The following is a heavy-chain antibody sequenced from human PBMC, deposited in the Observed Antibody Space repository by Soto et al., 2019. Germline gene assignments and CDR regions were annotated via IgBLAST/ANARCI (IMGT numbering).Heavy chain of an antibody. CDR1: GYTFTSYG. CDR3: ARLRGFYDSCGYRLDY. CDR2: ISAYNGNT. D-gene: IGHD3-22*01. V-gene: IGHV1-18*01. Sequence: QVQLVQSGAEVKKPGASVKVSCKASGYTFTSYGISWVRQAPGQGLEWMGWISAYNGNTNYAQKLQGRVTMTTDTPTSTAYVELRSLRSDDTAVYYCARLRGFYDSCGYRLDYWGQGTLVTVSS. J-gene: IGHJ4*02.